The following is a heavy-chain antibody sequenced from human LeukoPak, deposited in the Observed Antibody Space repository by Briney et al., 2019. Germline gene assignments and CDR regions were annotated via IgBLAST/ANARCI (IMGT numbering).Heavy chain of an antibody. D-gene: IGHD3-3*01. CDR1: GFTFSSYN. CDR2: ISGSGGST. J-gene: IGHJ4*02. Sequence: GGSLRLSCAASGFTFSSYNMNWVRQAPGKGLEWVSAISGSGGSTYYADSVKGRFTISRDNSKNTLYLQMDSLRAEDTAVYYCAKDQDFWSGPFDYWGQGTLVTVSS. V-gene: IGHV3-23*01. CDR3: AKDQDFWSGPFDY.